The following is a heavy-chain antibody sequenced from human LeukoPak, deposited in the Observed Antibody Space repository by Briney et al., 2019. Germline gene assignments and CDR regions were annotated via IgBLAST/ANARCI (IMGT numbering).Heavy chain of an antibody. Sequence: GPVKVSCKASGYTFTSYYMHWVRQAPGQGLEWMGIINPSGGSTSYAQKFQGRVTMARDTSTSTVYMELSSLRSEDTAVYYCARGSSSIAAAGMGLLDYWGQGTLVTVSS. CDR3: ARGSSSIAAAGMGLLDY. V-gene: IGHV1-46*01. CDR1: GYTFTSYY. D-gene: IGHD6-13*01. J-gene: IGHJ4*02. CDR2: INPSGGST.